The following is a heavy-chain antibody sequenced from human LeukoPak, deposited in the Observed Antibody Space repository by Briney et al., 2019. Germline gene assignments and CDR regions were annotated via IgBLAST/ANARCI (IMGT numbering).Heavy chain of an antibody. CDR1: GFTFSSYS. J-gene: IGHJ5*02. CDR2: ISSSSSYI. V-gene: IGHV3-21*01. Sequence: GGSLRLSCAASGFTFSSYSMNWVRQAPGKGLEWVSSISSSSSYIYYADSVKGRFTISRDNAKNSLYLQMNSLRAEDTAVYYCARAIAVAGTTGFDPWGQGTLVTVSS. D-gene: IGHD6-19*01. CDR3: ARAIAVAGTTGFDP.